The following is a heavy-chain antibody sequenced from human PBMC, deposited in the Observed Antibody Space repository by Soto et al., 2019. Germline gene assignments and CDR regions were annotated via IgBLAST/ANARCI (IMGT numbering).Heavy chain of an antibody. D-gene: IGHD4-17*01. Sequence: QITLKECGPTLVKPTQTLTLTCTFSGFSLSTSGVGVGWIRQPPGKALEWLALIYWDDDKRYSPSLKSRLTITKDTSKNQVVLTMTNMDPVDTATYYCAHSLTVTTSANWFDPWGQGTLVTVSS. CDR3: AHSLTVTTSANWFDP. V-gene: IGHV2-5*02. CDR1: GFSLSTSGVG. CDR2: IYWDDDK. J-gene: IGHJ5*02.